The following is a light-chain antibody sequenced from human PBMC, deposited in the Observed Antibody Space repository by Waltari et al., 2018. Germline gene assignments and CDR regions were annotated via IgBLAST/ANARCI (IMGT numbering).Light chain of an antibody. CDR3: QQYNFWPRT. J-gene: IGKJ1*01. CDR1: QRIGNN. CDR2: GAF. V-gene: IGKV3D-15*01. Sequence: DIVMPQSPGTLSVSPGERATLPCRASQRIGNNLAWYQQKRGQAPRLLIFGAFTRATDIPARFSGSGSGTEFTLTISSVQSEDFAVYYCQQYNFWPRTFGLGTKVEI.